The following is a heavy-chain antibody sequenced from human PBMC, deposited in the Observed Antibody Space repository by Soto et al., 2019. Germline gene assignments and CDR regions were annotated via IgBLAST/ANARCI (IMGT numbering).Heavy chain of an antibody. Sequence: SETLSLTCAVYGGSFSGYYWTWIRQPPGKGLEWIGEINHSGSTNYNPSLKSRVTISVDTSKNQFSLKLSSVTAADTAVYYCARLGYCSNTDCGPVGPWGQGILVTVSS. CDR1: GGSFSGYY. V-gene: IGHV4-34*01. D-gene: IGHD2-2*01. J-gene: IGHJ5*02. CDR3: ARLGYCSNTDCGPVGP. CDR2: INHSGST.